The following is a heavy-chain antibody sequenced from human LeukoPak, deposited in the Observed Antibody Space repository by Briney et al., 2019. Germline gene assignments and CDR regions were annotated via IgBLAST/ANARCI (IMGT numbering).Heavy chain of an antibody. Sequence: GSLRLSCAASAFTVSSNYISWVRQAPGKGLEWVSFIYSGGSTYYADSVKDRFTISRDSSKNTLYLQMNSLRAEDTAVYYCARRYCSGRTCYSGFDFWGQGTLVTVSS. CDR3: ARRYCSGRTCYSGFDF. CDR1: AFTVSSNY. J-gene: IGHJ4*02. CDR2: IYSGGST. V-gene: IGHV3-66*01. D-gene: IGHD2-15*01.